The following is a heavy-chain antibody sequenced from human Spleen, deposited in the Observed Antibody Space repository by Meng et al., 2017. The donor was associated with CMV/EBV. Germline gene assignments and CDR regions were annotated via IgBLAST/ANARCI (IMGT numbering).Heavy chain of an antibody. CDR2: INPNSGGT. Sequence: ASVKVSCKASGYTFTDYYIHWVRQAPGQGLEWMGWINPNSGGTNYAQKFQGRVTMTRDTSISTAYMELSRLRSDDTAVYYCARDCSSTSCSDAFDIWGQGTMVTVSS. V-gene: IGHV1-2*02. CDR3: ARDCSSTSCSDAFDI. J-gene: IGHJ3*02. CDR1: GYTFTDYY. D-gene: IGHD2-2*01.